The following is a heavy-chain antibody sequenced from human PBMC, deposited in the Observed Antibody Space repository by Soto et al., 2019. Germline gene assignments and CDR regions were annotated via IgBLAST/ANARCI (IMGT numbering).Heavy chain of an antibody. J-gene: IGHJ4*02. D-gene: IGHD5-18*01. CDR1: GGTFSSYA. V-gene: IGHV1-69*01. CDR2: IIPIFGTA. Sequence: QVQLVQSGAEVKKTGSSVKVSCKASGGTFSSYAISWVRQAPGQGLEWMGGIIPIFGTANYAQKFQARVTITADESTSTANMELSSLRSEDTAVYYGERVYVDTALVDFYYFDYWGKGTLVTVSS. CDR3: ERVYVDTALVDFYYFDY.